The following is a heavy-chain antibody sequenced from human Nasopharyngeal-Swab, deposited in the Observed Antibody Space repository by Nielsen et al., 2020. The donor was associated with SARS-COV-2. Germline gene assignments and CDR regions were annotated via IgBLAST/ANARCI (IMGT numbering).Heavy chain of an antibody. CDR2: INHSGST. D-gene: IGHD3-22*01. V-gene: IGHV4-39*07. J-gene: IGHJ4*02. Sequence: SETLSLTCTVSGGSISSSSYYWSWIRQPPGKGLEWIGEINHSGSTNYNPSLKSRVTISVDTSKNQFSLKLSSVTAADAAVYYCARGRTGKYYYDSSGYYGNWGQGTLVTVSS. CDR3: ARGRTGKYYYDSSGYYGN. CDR1: GGSISSSSYY.